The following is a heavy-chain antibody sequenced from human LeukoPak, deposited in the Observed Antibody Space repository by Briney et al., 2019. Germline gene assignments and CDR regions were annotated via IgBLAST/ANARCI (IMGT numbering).Heavy chain of an antibody. Sequence: GGSLRLSCAASGFIFSSYAMSWVRQAPGKGLEWVSAMRDTGVSTYYADSVKGRFTISRGNSKNTLYLQMNSLRAEDTAIYYCAKSLGVAGTFDAFDIWGQGAMVTVSS. CDR1: GFIFSSYA. CDR2: MRDTGVST. CDR3: AKSLGVAGTFDAFDI. J-gene: IGHJ3*02. D-gene: IGHD6-19*01. V-gene: IGHV3-23*01.